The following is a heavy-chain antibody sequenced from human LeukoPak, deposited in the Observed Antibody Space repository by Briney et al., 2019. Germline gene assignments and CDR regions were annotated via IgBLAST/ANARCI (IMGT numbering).Heavy chain of an antibody. J-gene: IGHJ4*02. V-gene: IGHV3-23*01. Sequence: PGGSLRLSCAASGFTFSSYAISWVRQAPGKGLEWVSAISGSGGSTYYADSVKGRFTISRDNSKNTLYLQMNSLRAEDTAVYYCAKDPHCSSTSCYTSWGQGTLVTVSS. CDR2: ISGSGGST. D-gene: IGHD2-2*02. CDR3: AKDPHCSSTSCYTS. CDR1: GFTFSSYA.